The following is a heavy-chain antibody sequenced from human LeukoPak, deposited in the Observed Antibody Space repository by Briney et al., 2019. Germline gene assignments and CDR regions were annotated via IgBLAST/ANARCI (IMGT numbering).Heavy chain of an antibody. D-gene: IGHD3-9*01. Sequence: GRSLRLSCAASGFTFSSYAMYWVRQAPGKGLEWVAVISYDGSNKYYADSVKGRFTISRDNSKNTLYLQMNSLRAEDTAVYYCARDHYDILTGYLYYWGQGTLVTVSS. CDR2: ISYDGSNK. J-gene: IGHJ4*02. CDR3: ARDHYDILTGYLYY. V-gene: IGHV3-30*04. CDR1: GFTFSSYA.